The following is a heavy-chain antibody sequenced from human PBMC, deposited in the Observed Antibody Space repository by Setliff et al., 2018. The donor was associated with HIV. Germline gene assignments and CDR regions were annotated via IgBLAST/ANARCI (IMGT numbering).Heavy chain of an antibody. CDR1: GFTVSGNY. Sequence: GGSLRLSCAASGFTVSGNYMSWVRQAPGKGLEWVSIIYNTGGTYYADSVKGRFTISRDTSKNTLYLQMNTLRAEDTAVYYCARVVGAYYDSSGYYYSYYFDYWGQGTLVTVSS. CDR3: ARVVGAYYDSSGYYYSYYFDY. D-gene: IGHD3-22*01. V-gene: IGHV3-66*02. CDR2: IYNTGGT. J-gene: IGHJ4*02.